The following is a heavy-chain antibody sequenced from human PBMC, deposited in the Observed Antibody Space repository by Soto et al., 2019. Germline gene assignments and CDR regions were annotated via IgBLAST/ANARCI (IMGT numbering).Heavy chain of an antibody. CDR1: GGSISSYY. CDR3: ARHYCSGGSCYPDAFDI. D-gene: IGHD2-15*01. J-gene: IGHJ3*02. V-gene: IGHV4-59*08. CDR2: IYYSGST. Sequence: ETLSLTCTVSGGSISSYYWSWIRQPPGKGLEWIGYIYYSGSTNYNPSLKSRVTISVDTSKNLFSLKLSSVTAADTAVYYCARHYCSGGSCYPDAFDIWGQGTMVTVSS.